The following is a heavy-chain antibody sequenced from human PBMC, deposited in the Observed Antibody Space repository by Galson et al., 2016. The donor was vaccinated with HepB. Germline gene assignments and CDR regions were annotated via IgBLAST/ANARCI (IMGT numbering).Heavy chain of an antibody. CDR3: ARLRGWSFDL. D-gene: IGHD4-17*01. V-gene: IGHV3-7*01. J-gene: IGHJ2*01. Sequence: SLRLSCAAPGFTLSSFWMTWVRQAPGKGLEWVANIKEDGSDTYYVDSVRGRFTVSRDNAKKSLFLQMSSLRAEDTAVYYCARLRGWSFDLWGRGTLVTVSS. CDR1: GFTLSSFW. CDR2: IKEDGSDT.